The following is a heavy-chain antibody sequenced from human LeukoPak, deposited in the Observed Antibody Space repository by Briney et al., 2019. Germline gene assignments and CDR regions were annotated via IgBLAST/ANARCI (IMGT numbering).Heavy chain of an antibody. Sequence: SETLSLTCTVSGGSISSSSYYWGWIRQPPGKGLEWIGSIYYSGSTYYNPSLKSRVTISVDTSKNQFSLKLSSVTAADTAVYYCARLSTGITGTGGWFDPWGQGTLVTVSS. CDR1: GGSISSSSYY. CDR2: IYYSGST. J-gene: IGHJ5*02. D-gene: IGHD1-7*01. CDR3: ARLSTGITGTGGWFDP. V-gene: IGHV4-39*01.